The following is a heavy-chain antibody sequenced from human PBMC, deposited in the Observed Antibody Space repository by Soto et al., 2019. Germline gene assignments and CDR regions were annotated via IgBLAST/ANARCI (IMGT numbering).Heavy chain of an antibody. CDR2: IFYSGST. V-gene: IGHV4-4*02. D-gene: IGHD4-17*01. Sequence: SETLSLTCAVSGGSLSSSSWWSWVRQPPGKALEWLGEIFYSGSTKYNPSLNSRVTISADQSKNHLSLRLSSVTAADTALYYCVHHGGDPYYHDFWRQGISVPVSS. CDR3: VHHGGDPYYHDF. CDR1: GGSLSSSSW. J-gene: IGHJ4*01.